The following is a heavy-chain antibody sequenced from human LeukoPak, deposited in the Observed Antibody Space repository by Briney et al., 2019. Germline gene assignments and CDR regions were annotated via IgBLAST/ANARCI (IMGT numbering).Heavy chain of an antibody. J-gene: IGHJ3*02. CDR2: IVVGSGNT. D-gene: IGHD2-15*01. V-gene: IGHV1-58*01. CDR1: GFTFTSSA. CDR3: AAGPLAVDFFDI. Sequence: SVKVSCKASGFTFTSSAVQWVRQARGQRLEWIGWIVVGSGNTNYAQKFQEKVTITRDMSTSTAYMELSSLRSEDTAVYYCAAGPLAVDFFDIWGQGTMVTVSS.